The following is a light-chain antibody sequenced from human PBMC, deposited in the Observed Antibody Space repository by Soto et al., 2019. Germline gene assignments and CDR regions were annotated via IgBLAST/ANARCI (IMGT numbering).Light chain of an antibody. CDR1: QSVSSN. V-gene: IGKV3-15*01. Sequence: EIVMTQSPATLSVSPGERATLSCRASQSVSSNLAWYQQKPGQAPRLLIYGASTRATGIPARFSGSGSGTEFPITLSSLQSEAFGVQCRPQYNNWPPFTFGPTNEDDI. CDR2: GAS. J-gene: IGKJ3*01. CDR3: PQYNNWPPFT.